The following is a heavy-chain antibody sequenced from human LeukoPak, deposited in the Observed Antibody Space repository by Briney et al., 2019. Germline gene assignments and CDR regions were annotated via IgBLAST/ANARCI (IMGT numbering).Heavy chain of an antibody. D-gene: IGHD2-15*01. Sequence: ASVKVSCKASGYTFTSYGISWVRQAPGQGLEWMGWISAYNGNTNYAQKLQGRVTMTTDTSTSTAYMELRSLRSDDTAVYYCARDPGYCSGGSCPQLHWGQGTLVTVSS. CDR2: ISAYNGNT. J-gene: IGHJ1*01. V-gene: IGHV1-18*01. CDR1: GYTFTSYG. CDR3: ARDPGYCSGGSCPQLH.